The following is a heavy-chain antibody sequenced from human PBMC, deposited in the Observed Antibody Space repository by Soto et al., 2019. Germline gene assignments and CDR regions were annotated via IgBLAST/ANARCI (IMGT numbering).Heavy chain of an antibody. CDR2: IIPIFGTA. CDR3: ASHSSLRGYCISTTCYGYYYGMDV. CDR1: GGTFSSYA. Sequence: QVQLVQSGAEVKKPGSSVKVSCKASGGTFSSYAISWVRQAPGQGLEWMGGIIPIFGTADYAQKFQGRVTITADESPSTAYIELSSLRSEYTAVYYCASHSSLRGYCISTTCYGYYYGMDVWGQGTTVTVS. J-gene: IGHJ6*02. D-gene: IGHD2-2*01. V-gene: IGHV1-69*12.